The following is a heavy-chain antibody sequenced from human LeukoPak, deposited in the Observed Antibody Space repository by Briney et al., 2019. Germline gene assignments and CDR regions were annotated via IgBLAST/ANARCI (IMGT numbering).Heavy chain of an antibody. J-gene: IGHJ3*02. Sequence: PSETLSLTCTVSGGSISSGGYYWSWIRQHPGKGLEWIGYIYYSASTYYNPSLKSRVTISVDTSKNQFSLKLSSVTAADTAVYYCARHPIYYYDSSGYGGDAFDIWGQGTMVTVSS. V-gene: IGHV4-31*03. CDR1: GGSISSGGYY. CDR3: ARHPIYYYDSSGYGGDAFDI. D-gene: IGHD3-22*01. CDR2: IYYSAST.